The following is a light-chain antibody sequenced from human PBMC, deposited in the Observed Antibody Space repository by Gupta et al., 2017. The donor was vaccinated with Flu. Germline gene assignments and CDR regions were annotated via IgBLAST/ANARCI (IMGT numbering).Light chain of an antibody. CDR3: QQSYTNPLA. CDR1: QGTRVY. V-gene: IGKV1-39*01. CDR2: AAS. Sequence: IQMTQSPSPLPALVGASVTIPCRASQGTRVYLNWYQQQQGKPPKLRIYAASSLQSGVSSRFSGDGSGTDFTLTISSLQPEDFATYYCQQSYTNPLAFGQGTKVEVK. J-gene: IGKJ1*01.